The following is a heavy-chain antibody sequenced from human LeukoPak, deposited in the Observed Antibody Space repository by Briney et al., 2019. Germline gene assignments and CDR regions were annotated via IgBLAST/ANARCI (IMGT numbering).Heavy chain of an antibody. J-gene: IGHJ4*02. D-gene: IGHD3-10*01. CDR2: IRYDGSNK. V-gene: IGHV3-30*02. Sequence: GGSLRLSCAASGFTFSSYGMHWVRQAPGKGLEWVAFIRYDGSNKYYADSVKGRFTISRDNSKNTLYLQMNSLRAEDTAVYYCAKEAGFGELFGSGLDYWGQGTLVTVSS. CDR1: GFTFSSYG. CDR3: AKEAGFGELFGSGLDY.